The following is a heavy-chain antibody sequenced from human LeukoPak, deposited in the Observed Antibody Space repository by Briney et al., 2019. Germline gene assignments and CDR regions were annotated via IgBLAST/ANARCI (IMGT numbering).Heavy chain of an antibody. CDR1: GFTVSSNY. CDR2: ITGSGSNT. D-gene: IGHD6-19*01. CDR3: ARDPSVAGMGRGYFDY. Sequence: GGSLRLSCAASGFTVSSNYMSWVRQTPGKGLEWISTITGSGSNTYYAASVKGRFTISRDNSKDTLYLQLDSLRAEDTAMYYCARDPSVAGMGRGYFDYWGQGILVTVSS. J-gene: IGHJ4*02. V-gene: IGHV3-53*01.